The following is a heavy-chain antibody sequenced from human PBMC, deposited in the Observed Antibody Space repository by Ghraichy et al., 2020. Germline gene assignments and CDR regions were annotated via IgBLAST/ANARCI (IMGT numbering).Heavy chain of an antibody. CDR3: AKDRRGIVVVPAADY. Sequence: GGSLRLSCAASGFTFSSYAMSWVRQAPGKGLEWVSSISGSSGSTYYADSVKGRFTISRDNSKNTLYLQMYSLRAEDTAVYYCAKDRRGIVVVPAADYWGQGTLVTVSS. CDR1: GFTFSSYA. J-gene: IGHJ4*02. V-gene: IGHV3-23*01. D-gene: IGHD2-2*01. CDR2: ISGSSGST.